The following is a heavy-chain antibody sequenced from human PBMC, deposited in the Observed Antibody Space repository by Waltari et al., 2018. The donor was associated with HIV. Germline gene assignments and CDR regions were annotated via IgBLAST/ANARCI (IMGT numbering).Heavy chain of an antibody. CDR1: GYSFSSYW. Sequence: EVRLVQSGAEVKKPGESLRISCKGSGYSFSSYWIGWVRQMPGKGLEWMGFIYPDDLDTRYNPAFQGQVRLSADKSISTAYLQWSSLKASDTAIYYCARSDFWSGKFAFWGQGTLVTVSS. CDR2: IYPDDLDT. CDR3: ARSDFWSGKFAF. D-gene: IGHD3-3*01. V-gene: IGHV5-51*01. J-gene: IGHJ4*02.